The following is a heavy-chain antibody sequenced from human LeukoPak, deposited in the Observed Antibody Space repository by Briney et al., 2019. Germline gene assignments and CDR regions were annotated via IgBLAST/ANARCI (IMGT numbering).Heavy chain of an antibody. CDR1: GGXISSGGYY. CDR2: IYYSGST. V-gene: IGHV4-31*03. Sequence: SETLSLACTVSGGXISSGGYYWSWIRQHPGKGLEWLGYIYYSGSTYYNPSLKSRVTISVDTSKNQFSLKLSSVTAADTAVYYCARSRQDAFDIWGQGTMVTVSS. CDR3: ARSRQDAFDI. J-gene: IGHJ3*02.